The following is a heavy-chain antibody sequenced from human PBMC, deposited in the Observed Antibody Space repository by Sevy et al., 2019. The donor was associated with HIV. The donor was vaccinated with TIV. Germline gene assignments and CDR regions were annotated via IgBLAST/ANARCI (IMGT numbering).Heavy chain of an antibody. V-gene: IGHV4-30-2*01. Sequence: SETLSLTCAVSGGSISSGCYSWSWIRQPPGKGLEWIGYIYHSGSTYYNPSLKSRVTISVDRSKNQFSLKLSSVTAADTAVYYCARGSTTALDYWGQGTLVTVSS. CDR3: ARGSTTALDY. D-gene: IGHD4-17*01. CDR2: IYHSGST. J-gene: IGHJ4*02. CDR1: GGSISSGCYS.